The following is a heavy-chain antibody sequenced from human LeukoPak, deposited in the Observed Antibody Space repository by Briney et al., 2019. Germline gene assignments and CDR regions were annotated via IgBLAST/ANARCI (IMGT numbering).Heavy chain of an antibody. CDR2: ISSSTLTI. J-gene: IGHJ4*02. V-gene: IGHV3-48*04. Sequence: PGGSLRLSCAASGFTFSSYSMNWVRQAPGKGLEWVSLISSSTLTIYYADSVKGRFTISRDNAKNSLFLQMNSLRAEDTAIYYCAKQMFGNNYYSCSNYWGQGTLVTVSS. D-gene: IGHD4-23*01. CDR3: AKQMFGNNYYSCSNY. CDR1: GFTFSSYS.